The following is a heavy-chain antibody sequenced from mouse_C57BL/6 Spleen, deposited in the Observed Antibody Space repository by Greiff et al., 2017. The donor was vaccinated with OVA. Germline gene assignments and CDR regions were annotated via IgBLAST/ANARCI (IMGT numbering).Heavy chain of an antibody. CDR1: GFTFSDYG. CDR2: ISSGSSTI. V-gene: IGHV5-17*01. J-gene: IGHJ4*01. D-gene: IGHD2-5*01. CDR3: AREGYSNYLYAMDY. Sequence: EVQLVESGGGLVKPGGSLKLSCAASGFTFSDYGMHWVRQAPEKGLEWVAYISSGSSTIYYADTVKGRFTISRDNAKNTLFLQMTSLRSEDTAMYYCAREGYSNYLYAMDYWGQGTSVTVSS.